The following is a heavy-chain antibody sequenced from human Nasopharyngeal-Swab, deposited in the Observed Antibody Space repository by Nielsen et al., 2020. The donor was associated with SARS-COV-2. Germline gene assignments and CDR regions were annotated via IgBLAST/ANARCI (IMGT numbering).Heavy chain of an antibody. V-gene: IGHV3-7*03. CDR3: ARGGSWFDS. CDR1: GFTFSNFW. J-gene: IGHJ5*01. D-gene: IGHD1-26*01. Sequence: ETLSLTCAASGFTFSNFWMTWVRQAPGKGLEWVANIKQDGSEQKYVDSVKGRFTISRDNAKNSLFLQMNSLRGDDTAIYYCARGGSWFDSWGPGTLVTVSS. CDR2: IKQDGSEQ.